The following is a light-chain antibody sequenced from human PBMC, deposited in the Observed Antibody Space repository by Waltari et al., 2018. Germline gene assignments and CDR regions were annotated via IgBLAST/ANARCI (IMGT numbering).Light chain of an antibody. J-gene: IGKJ1*01. Sequence: DIVMTQSPDSLAVSLGERVTSNCKSSQSLLYNSTDKKYLAWYQQKPGQPPKLLFYWASTRHSGVPDRFSGSGSATDFTLTISSLQAEDVAVYYCQQYYSRRTFGQGTRVEIK. V-gene: IGKV4-1*01. CDR2: WAS. CDR1: QSLLYNSTDKKY. CDR3: QQYYSRRT.